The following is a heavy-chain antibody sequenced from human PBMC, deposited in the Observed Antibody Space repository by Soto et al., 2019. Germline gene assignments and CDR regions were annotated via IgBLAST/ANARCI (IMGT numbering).Heavy chain of an antibody. Sequence: SETLSLTCTVSGGSISSYYWSWIRQPAGKGLEWIGRIYTSGSTNYNPSLKSQVTMSVDTSKNQFSLKLSSVTAADTAVYYCAGEPLYCSGGSCYPPNFDYWGQGTLVTVSS. CDR3: AGEPLYCSGGSCYPPNFDY. J-gene: IGHJ4*02. V-gene: IGHV4-4*07. D-gene: IGHD2-15*01. CDR2: IYTSGST. CDR1: GGSISSYY.